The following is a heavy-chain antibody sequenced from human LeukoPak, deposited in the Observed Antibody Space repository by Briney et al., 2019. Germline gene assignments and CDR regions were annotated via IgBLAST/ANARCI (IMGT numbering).Heavy chain of an antibody. D-gene: IGHD6-19*01. CDR2: IYPGDSDT. J-gene: IGHJ4*02. Sequence: GESLKISCKASGYSFTSYWIVWVRQMPGKGLEWMGIIYPGDSDTRYSPSFEGQVTISADKSISTAYLQWNSLKASDTAMYYCARRVAVAGSLSAFGYWGQGTLVTVSS. V-gene: IGHV5-51*01. CDR3: ARRVAVAGSLSAFGY. CDR1: GYSFTSYW.